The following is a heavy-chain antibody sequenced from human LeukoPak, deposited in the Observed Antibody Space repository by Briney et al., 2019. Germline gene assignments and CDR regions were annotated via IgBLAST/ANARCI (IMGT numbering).Heavy chain of an antibody. CDR3: AKDLVILMVYAKNWFDP. CDR2: IRYDGSNK. V-gene: IGHV3-30*02. J-gene: IGHJ5*02. CDR1: GFTFSSYG. D-gene: IGHD2-8*01. Sequence: PGGSLRLSCAASGFTFSSYGMHWVRQAPGKGLEGVAFIRYDGSNKYYADSVKGRFTISRDNSKNTLYLQMNSLRAEDTAVYYCAKDLVILMVYAKNWFDPWGQGTLVTVSS.